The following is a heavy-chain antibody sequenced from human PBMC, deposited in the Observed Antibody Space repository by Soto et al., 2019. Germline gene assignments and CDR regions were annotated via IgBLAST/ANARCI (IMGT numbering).Heavy chain of an antibody. J-gene: IGHJ4*02. Sequence: GGSLRLSCAASGFTFGTYAMSWVRQAPGKGLEWVSAISGSGGSTYYADSVKGRFTISRDNSKNTLYLQMNSLRVEDTAVYYCAKDPGGGSSYWGQGTLVTVSS. CDR3: AKDPGGGSSY. CDR1: GFTFGTYA. V-gene: IGHV3-23*01. D-gene: IGHD6-13*01. CDR2: ISGSGGST.